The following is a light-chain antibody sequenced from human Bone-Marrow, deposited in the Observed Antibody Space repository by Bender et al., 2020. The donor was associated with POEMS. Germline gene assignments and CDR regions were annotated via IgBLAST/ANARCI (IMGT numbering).Light chain of an antibody. CDR2: DVS. Sequence: QSALTQPASVSGSPGQSITISCTGTSDDIGGYNYVSWNQQHPGKAPKLMIFDVSDRPSGVSNRFSGSKSGNTASLTISGLQAEDEANYYCCSYAGNSTYVVFGGGTKLTVL. J-gene: IGLJ2*01. CDR3: CSYAGNSTYVV. CDR1: SDDIGGYNY. V-gene: IGLV2-14*03.